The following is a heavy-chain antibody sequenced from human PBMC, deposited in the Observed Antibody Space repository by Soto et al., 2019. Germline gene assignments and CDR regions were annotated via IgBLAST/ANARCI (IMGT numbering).Heavy chain of an antibody. CDR1: GFIFKNYA. D-gene: IGHD6-6*01. CDR2: ITRDGYNK. CDR3: TKSSGGSSSVGMDY. V-gene: IGHV3-30*04. J-gene: IGHJ4*02. Sequence: QVQLVESGGGVVQPGRSLRLSCAVSGFIFKNYALNWVRQAPGKGLGLVASITRDGYNKYYAESVKGRFTISRDNSKNTLSLQMTALRVEDSSVYYCTKSSGGSSSVGMDYWGPGTLVTVSS.